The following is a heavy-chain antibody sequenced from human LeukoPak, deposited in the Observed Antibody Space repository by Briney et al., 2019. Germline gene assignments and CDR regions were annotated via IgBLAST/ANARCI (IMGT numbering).Heavy chain of an antibody. D-gene: IGHD1-26*01. Sequence: GGSLRLSCAASGFPFSSFGMHWVRQVPGKGLEWVTFIRFDGLKKNYADALKGRFAISRDNSQNTVYLQVNSLRPDDTAVYYCAKVGVQSPSGDFDYWGQGTLVTVSS. J-gene: IGHJ4*02. CDR3: AKVGVQSPSGDFDY. V-gene: IGHV3-30*02. CDR1: GFPFSSFG. CDR2: IRFDGLKK.